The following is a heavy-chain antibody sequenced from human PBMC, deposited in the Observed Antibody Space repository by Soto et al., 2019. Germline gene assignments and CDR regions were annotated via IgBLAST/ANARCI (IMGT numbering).Heavy chain of an antibody. Sequence: QVPLVESGGGLVKPGGSLRLSCAASGFTLSDYYMSWIRQAPGKGLEWVSYMSSSGSYRNHADSVKGRFTMSRDNGKNSVYLQMNSLRAEDTAVYYCARNGIAVSSSDWYFDLWGRGTLVTVSS. CDR1: GFTLSDYY. D-gene: IGHD6-19*01. V-gene: IGHV3-11*05. J-gene: IGHJ2*01. CDR2: MSSSGSYR. CDR3: ARNGIAVSSSDWYFDL.